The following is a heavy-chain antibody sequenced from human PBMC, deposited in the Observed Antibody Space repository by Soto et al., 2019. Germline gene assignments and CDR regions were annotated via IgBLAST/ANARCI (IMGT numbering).Heavy chain of an antibody. CDR1: VFTFSSYA. V-gene: IGHV3-23*01. CDR2: ISGSGGST. J-gene: IGHJ5*02. Sequence: GGSLRLSCAASVFTFSSYAMNWVRQSPGKGLEWVSTISGSGGSTYYADSVKGRFTISRDNSRNTLYLQMNSLRAEDTAVYYCAKGGEGWFDPWGQGTLVTVSS. CDR3: AKGGEGWFDP.